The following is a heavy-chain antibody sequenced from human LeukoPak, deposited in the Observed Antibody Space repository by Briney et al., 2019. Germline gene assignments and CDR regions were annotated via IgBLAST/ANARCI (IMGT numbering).Heavy chain of an antibody. J-gene: IGHJ6*02. CDR2: ISAYNGNT. Sequence: ASVKVSCKASGYTFTSYGISWVRQAPGQGLEWMGWISAYNGNTNYAQKLQGRVTMTTDTSTSTAYMELRSLRSDDTAVYYCARDNPQPPPDYYYGMDVWGQGTTVTVSS. CDR3: ARDNPQPPPDYYYGMDV. V-gene: IGHV1-18*01. D-gene: IGHD2-2*01. CDR1: GYTFTSYG.